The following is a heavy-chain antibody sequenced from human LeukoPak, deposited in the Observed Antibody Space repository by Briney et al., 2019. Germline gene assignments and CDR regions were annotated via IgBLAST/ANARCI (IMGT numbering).Heavy chain of an antibody. CDR1: GFTFSTYA. Sequence: GGTLRLSCAASGFTFSTYAMSWVRQAPGKGLEWVSAISGSGGSTYYADSVKGRFTISRDNSKNTLYLQMNSLRAEDTAVYYCAKASYDSSGYYYDWGQGTLVTVSS. CDR3: AKASYDSSGYYYD. V-gene: IGHV3-23*01. J-gene: IGHJ4*02. CDR2: ISGSGGST. D-gene: IGHD3-22*01.